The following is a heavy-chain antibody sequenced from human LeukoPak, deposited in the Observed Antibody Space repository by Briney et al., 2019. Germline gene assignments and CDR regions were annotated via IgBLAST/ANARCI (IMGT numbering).Heavy chain of an antibody. J-gene: IGHJ1*01. CDR1: GGSISSYY. D-gene: IGHD6-13*01. CDR2: IYYSGST. Sequence: SETLSLTCTVSGGSISSYYWSWIRQPPGKGLEWIGYIYYSGSTNYNPSLKSRVTISVDTSKNQFSLKLSSVTAADTAVYYCARSSPGYSSSSVEYFQHWGQGTLVTVSS. CDR3: ARSSPGYSSSSVEYFQH. V-gene: IGHV4-59*01.